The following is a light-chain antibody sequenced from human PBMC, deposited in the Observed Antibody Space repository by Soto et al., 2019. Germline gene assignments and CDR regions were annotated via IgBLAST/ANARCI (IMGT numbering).Light chain of an antibody. CDR3: QQYHDSPMNT. Sequence: EIVLTQSPGTLSLSPGERATLSCRASQSVSSSYLAWYQQKPGQAPRLLIYGASNRATGIPDRFSGSGSGTDFTLTISRLEPEDSAVYYCQQYHDSPMNTFGQGTKLQIK. V-gene: IGKV3-20*01. J-gene: IGKJ2*01. CDR1: QSVSSSY. CDR2: GAS.